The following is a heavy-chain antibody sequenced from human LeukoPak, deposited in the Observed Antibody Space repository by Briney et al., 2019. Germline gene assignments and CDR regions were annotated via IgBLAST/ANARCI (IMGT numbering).Heavy chain of an antibody. Sequence: PSETLSLTCTVSGGSISSSSYYWGWIRQPPGKGLEWIGSIYYSGSTYYNPSLKSRVTISVDTSKNQFSLKLSSVTAADTAVYYCAREIPLRALDYWGQGTLVTVSS. V-gene: IGHV4-39*02. CDR2: IYYSGST. CDR3: AREIPLRALDY. J-gene: IGHJ4*02. CDR1: GGSISSSSYY. D-gene: IGHD3-10*01.